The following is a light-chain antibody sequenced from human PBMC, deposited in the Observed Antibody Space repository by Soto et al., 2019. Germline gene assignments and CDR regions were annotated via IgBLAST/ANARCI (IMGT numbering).Light chain of an antibody. Sequence: QAVVTQPPSASGTPGQRVTISCSGSSSNIGRNTVNWYQQLPGTAPKLLIYTNNQRPSGVPDRFSGSKSVTSASLAISGLQSEDEADYYCAAWDDSLNALVFGGGTKLTVL. J-gene: IGLJ2*01. CDR3: AAWDDSLNALV. CDR2: TNN. CDR1: SSNIGRNT. V-gene: IGLV1-44*01.